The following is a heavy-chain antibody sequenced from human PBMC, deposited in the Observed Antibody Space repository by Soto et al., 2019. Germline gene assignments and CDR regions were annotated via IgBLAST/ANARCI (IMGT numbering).Heavy chain of an antibody. V-gene: IGHV1-2*02. J-gene: IGHJ4*02. Sequence: GASVKVSCKASGYMFTFYYIHWVRQAPGQGLEWMGWINPNSGATNYAQKFQGRVTMTRDTSISSAYMELSRLRSDDTAVYYCARSPSRTIFGVNIIWTLDFWGKGTMVTVS. CDR2: INPNSGAT. CDR3: ARSPSRTIFGVNIIWTLDF. D-gene: IGHD3-3*01. CDR1: GYMFTFYY.